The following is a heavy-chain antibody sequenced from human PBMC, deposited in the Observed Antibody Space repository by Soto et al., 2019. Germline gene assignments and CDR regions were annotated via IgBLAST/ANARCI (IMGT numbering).Heavy chain of an antibody. CDR1: GGSISSYY. D-gene: IGHD6-13*01. J-gene: IGHJ4*02. CDR2: IYYSGST. Sequence: SETLSLTCTVSGGSISSYYWSWIRQPPGKGLEWIGYIYYSGSTNYNPSLKSRVTISVDTSKNQFSLKLSSVTAADTAVYYCARHGGSSWYGEIYWGQGTLVTVSS. V-gene: IGHV4-59*08. CDR3: ARHGGSSWYGEIY.